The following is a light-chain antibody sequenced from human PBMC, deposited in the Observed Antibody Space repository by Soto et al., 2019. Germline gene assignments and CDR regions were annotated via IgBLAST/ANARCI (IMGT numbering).Light chain of an antibody. CDR3: QQYNSWPPT. CDR2: DAS. J-gene: IGKJ1*01. CDR1: QSCRNS. V-gene: IGKV1-5*01. Sequence: DLQMTQSPSTLSASVGDRVTITCRASQSCRNSLAWYQQKAGKAATLLIYDASTLQSGVPSSFSGSGSGTEFSLTISSLQSEDFAVYCCQQYNSWPPTFGQGTKVDI.